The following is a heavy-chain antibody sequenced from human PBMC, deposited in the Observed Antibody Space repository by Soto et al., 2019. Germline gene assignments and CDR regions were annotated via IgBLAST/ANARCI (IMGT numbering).Heavy chain of an antibody. D-gene: IGHD4-17*01. CDR1: GGTFSSYA. V-gene: IGHV1-69*01. J-gene: IGHJ4*02. CDR2: TIPIFGTA. CDR3: ARDGGYYGGNSGDFDY. Sequence: QVQLVQSGAEVKKPGSSVKVSCKASGGTFSSYAISWVRQAPGQGLEWMGGTIPIFGTANYAQKFQGRVTITADESTSTAYMELSSLRSEDTDVYYCARDGGYYGGNSGDFDYWGQGTLVTVSS.